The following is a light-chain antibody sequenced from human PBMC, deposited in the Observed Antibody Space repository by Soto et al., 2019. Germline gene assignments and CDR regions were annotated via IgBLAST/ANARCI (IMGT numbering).Light chain of an antibody. J-gene: IGKJ5*01. CDR1: QAIRND. Sequence: DIQMTQSPSSLSASVGDRVTITCRASQAIRNDVGWYQQKPGKDPKRLIYVASRLESGVPSRFSGSGFGTEFTLTISGLQPEDSAVYYCQQRHMWPITFGQGTRLEIK. V-gene: IGKV1-17*01. CDR3: QQRHMWPIT. CDR2: VAS.